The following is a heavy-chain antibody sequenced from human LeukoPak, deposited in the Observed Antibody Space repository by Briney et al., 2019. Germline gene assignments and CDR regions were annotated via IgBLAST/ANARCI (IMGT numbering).Heavy chain of an antibody. D-gene: IGHD2-2*01. CDR2: INHSGST. CDR3: ARGYCSSTSCFTGWFDP. J-gene: IGHJ5*02. CDR1: GGSFSGYY. Sequence: SETLSLTCAVYGGSFSGYYWSWIRQPPGKGLEWIGEINHSGSTNYNPSLKSRVTISVDTSKNQFSLKLSSVTAADTAVYYCARGYCSSTSCFTGWFDPWGQGTLVTVSS. V-gene: IGHV4-34*01.